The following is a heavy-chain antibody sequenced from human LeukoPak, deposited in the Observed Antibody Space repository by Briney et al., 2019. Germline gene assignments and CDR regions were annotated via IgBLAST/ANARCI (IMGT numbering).Heavy chain of an antibody. CDR1: GFSFSSYR. Sequence: PGGSLRLSCAASGFSFSSYRMNWVRQAPGKGLEWVSSISSSSSYIYYADSVKGRFTISRDNAKNSLFLQMNSLRAEDTAVYYCAREGKGATTGYFDYWGQGTLVTVSS. V-gene: IGHV3-21*01. D-gene: IGHD1-26*01. CDR2: ISSSSSYI. CDR3: AREGKGATTGYFDY. J-gene: IGHJ4*02.